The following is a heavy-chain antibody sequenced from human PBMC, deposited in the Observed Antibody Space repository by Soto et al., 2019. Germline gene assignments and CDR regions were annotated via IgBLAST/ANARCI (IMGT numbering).Heavy chain of an antibody. CDR1: GCTVGSIY. CDR3: ARHRTTIHAFDI. D-gene: IGHD3-3*01. Sequence: WGSLRLSCGASGCTVGSIYMSWVRQAPGKGLEWVSVIYSGGSTYYADSVKGRFTISRDNSKNTLYLQMNSLRAEDTAVYYCARHRTTIHAFDIWGQRTMVTGSS. V-gene: IGHV3-66*04. CDR2: IYSGGST. J-gene: IGHJ3*02.